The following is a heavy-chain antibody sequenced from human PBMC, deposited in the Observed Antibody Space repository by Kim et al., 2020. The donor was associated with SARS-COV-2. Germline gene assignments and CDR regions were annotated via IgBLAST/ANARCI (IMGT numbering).Heavy chain of an antibody. CDR3: ARDLYGSGSYYNYYYYGMDV. J-gene: IGHJ6*02. V-gene: IGHV1-69*13. Sequence: SVKVSCKASGGTFSSYAISWVRQAPGQGLEWMGGIIPIFGTANYAQKFQGRVTITADESTSTAYMELSSLRSEDTAVYYCARDLYGSGSYYNYYYYGMDVWGQGTTVTVSS. D-gene: IGHD3-10*01. CDR1: GGTFSSYA. CDR2: IIPIFGTA.